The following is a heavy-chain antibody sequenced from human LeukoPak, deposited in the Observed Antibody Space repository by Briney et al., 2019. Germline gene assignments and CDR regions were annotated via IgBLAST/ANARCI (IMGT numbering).Heavy chain of an antibody. CDR2: IYTSGST. Sequence: SETLSLTCTVSGGSISSYYWSWIRQPAGEGLEWIGRIYTSGSTNYNPSLKSRVTMSVDTSKNQFSLKLSSVTAADTAVYYCARELLWFGELSSNFDYWGQGTLVTVSS. CDR1: GGSISSYY. J-gene: IGHJ4*02. V-gene: IGHV4-4*07. CDR3: ARELLWFGELSSNFDY. D-gene: IGHD3-10*01.